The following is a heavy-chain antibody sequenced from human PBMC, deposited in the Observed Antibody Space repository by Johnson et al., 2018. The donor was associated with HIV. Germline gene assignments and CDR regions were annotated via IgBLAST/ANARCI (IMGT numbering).Heavy chain of an antibody. CDR1: GFTFSSYG. CDR2: IRYDGSNK. D-gene: IGHD6-6*01. V-gene: IGHV3-30*02. CDR3: AKVHIAARWSDAFDI. J-gene: IGHJ3*02. Sequence: QVQLVESGGGVVQPGRSVRLSCAASGFTFSSYGMHWVRQAPGKGLEWVAFIRYDGSNKYYADSVKGRFTISRDNSKNTLFLQMNSLRAEDTAVYFCAKVHIAARWSDAFDIWGQGTMVTVSS.